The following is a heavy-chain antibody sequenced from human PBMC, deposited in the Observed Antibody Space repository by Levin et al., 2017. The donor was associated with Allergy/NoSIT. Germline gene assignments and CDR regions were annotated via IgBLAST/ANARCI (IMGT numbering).Heavy chain of an antibody. CDR1: GFTFDDYA. CDR3: AKDRQQWLVSSGMDV. V-gene: IGHV3-9*01. Sequence: AGGSLRLSCAASGFTFDDYAMHWVRQAPGKGLEWVSGISWNSGSIGYADSVKGRFTISRDNAKNSLYLQMNSLRAEDTALYYCAKDRQQWLVSSGMDVWGQGTTVTVSS. D-gene: IGHD6-19*01. J-gene: IGHJ6*02. CDR2: ISWNSGSI.